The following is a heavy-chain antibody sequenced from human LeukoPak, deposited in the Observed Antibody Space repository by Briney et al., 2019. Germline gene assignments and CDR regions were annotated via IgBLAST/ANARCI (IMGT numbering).Heavy chain of an antibody. J-gene: IGHJ3*02. V-gene: IGHV4-4*07. Sequence: SETLSLTCTVSGGSISSYYWSWIRQPAGKGLEWIGRIYISGSTNYNPSLKSRVTMSVDTSKNQFSLKLSSVTAADTAVYYCARVREQLWVRGDDAFDIWGQGTMVTVSS. CDR2: IYISGST. CDR1: GGSISSYY. CDR3: ARVREQLWVRGDDAFDI. D-gene: IGHD5-18*01.